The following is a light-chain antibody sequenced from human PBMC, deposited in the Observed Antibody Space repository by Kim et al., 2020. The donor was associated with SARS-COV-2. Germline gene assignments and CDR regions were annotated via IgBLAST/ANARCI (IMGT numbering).Light chain of an antibody. CDR1: KLGEKY. CDR3: QAWDNTWV. Sequence: SYEPTQPPSVSVSPGQTVTITCSGDKLGEKYSSWYQQQPGQAPVLVIYQDTKRPSGIPERFAGSNSGNTATLTISGAQAMDEADYYCQAWDNTWVFGGGT. V-gene: IGLV3-1*01. CDR2: QDT. J-gene: IGLJ3*02.